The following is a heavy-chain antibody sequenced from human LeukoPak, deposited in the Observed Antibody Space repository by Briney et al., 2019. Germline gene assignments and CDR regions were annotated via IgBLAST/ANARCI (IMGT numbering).Heavy chain of an antibody. V-gene: IGHV4-39*01. CDR3: ASPSSSRGLAFDI. CDR2: IYYSGST. D-gene: IGHD6-13*01. Sequence: SETLSLTCNVSGGAISSSSSYYWGWIRQPPGKGLEWIGSIYYSGSTYYNPSLKSRVTISVDTSKNQFSLKLNSVTAADTAVYYCASPSSSRGLAFDIWGQGTMVTVSS. J-gene: IGHJ3*02. CDR1: GGAISSSSSYY.